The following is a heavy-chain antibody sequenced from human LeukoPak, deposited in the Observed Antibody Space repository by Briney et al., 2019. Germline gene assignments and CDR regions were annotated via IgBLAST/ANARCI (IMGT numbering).Heavy chain of an antibody. Sequence: ASVKVSCKASGYTFTSYDINWVRQATGQGLEWMGWMNPNSGNTGYAQKFQGRVTMTRNTSISTAYMELSSLRSEATAVYYCARSITIFGVVIRHYYYGMDVWGQGTTVTVSS. D-gene: IGHD3-3*01. CDR1: GYTFTSYD. V-gene: IGHV1-8*01. CDR3: ARSITIFGVVIRHYYYGMDV. CDR2: MNPNSGNT. J-gene: IGHJ6*02.